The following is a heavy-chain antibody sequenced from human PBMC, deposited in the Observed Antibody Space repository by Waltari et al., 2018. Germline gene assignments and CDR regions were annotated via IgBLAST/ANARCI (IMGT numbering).Heavy chain of an antibody. Sequence: LVQSGTEVRRPGASVKVSCQASRNAISPHYLHWVRRAPGQGLEWMGWIDPNSGATNYGQKFKDRITLTWDTSVNTAYMELTRLASFDTGVYYCAREYCAGECRLFDFWGQGTGLTVSS. V-gene: IGHV1-2*02. D-gene: IGHD2-21*01. J-gene: IGHJ4*02. CDR1: RNAISPHY. CDR2: IDPNSGAT. CDR3: AREYCAGECRLFDF.